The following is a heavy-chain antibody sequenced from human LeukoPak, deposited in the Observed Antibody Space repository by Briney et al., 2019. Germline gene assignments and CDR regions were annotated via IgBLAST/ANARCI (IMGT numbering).Heavy chain of an antibody. CDR1: GGSISGVY. D-gene: IGHD1-26*01. J-gene: IGHJ4*02. Sequence: PSETLSLTCTVSGGSISGVYWNFIRQTPRRGLEWFRYVHSSGSFSSNPSLKNPLSFSIDTSKNQVSLRLSSVTAADTAIYYCARRRVGFDAGEFDYWGQGTPVTVSS. V-gene: IGHV4-4*09. CDR2: VHSSGSF. CDR3: ARRRVGFDAGEFDY.